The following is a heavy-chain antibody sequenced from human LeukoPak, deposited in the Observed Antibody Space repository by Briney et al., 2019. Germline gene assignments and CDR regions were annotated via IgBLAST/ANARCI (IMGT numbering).Heavy chain of an antibody. Sequence: QTGGSLRLSCAASGFTFSSNSMNWVRQAPGKGLEWISYISSSGSNINYADSVKGRFTISRDNAKNSLYLQMNSLRDEDTAVYYCAKDVSLTLTTDYSYGMDVWGQGTTVTVSS. D-gene: IGHD4-17*01. J-gene: IGHJ6*02. CDR1: GFTFSSNS. CDR3: AKDVSLTLTTDYSYGMDV. CDR2: ISSSGSNI. V-gene: IGHV3-48*02.